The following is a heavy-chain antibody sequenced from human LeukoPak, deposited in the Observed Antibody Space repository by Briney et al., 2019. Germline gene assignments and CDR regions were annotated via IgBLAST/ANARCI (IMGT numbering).Heavy chain of an antibody. CDR3: AKEKTYGTYYVDY. Sequence: PGGSLRLSCAASGFTFSSYWMSLVRRAPGKGLEWVVNIKQDGSDKYYVDSVKGRFTISRDNAKNSLYLQMNSLRAEDTAVYYCAKEKTYGTYYVDYWGQGTLVTVSS. V-gene: IGHV3-7*01. J-gene: IGHJ4*02. D-gene: IGHD1-26*01. CDR2: IKQDGSDK. CDR1: GFTFSSYW.